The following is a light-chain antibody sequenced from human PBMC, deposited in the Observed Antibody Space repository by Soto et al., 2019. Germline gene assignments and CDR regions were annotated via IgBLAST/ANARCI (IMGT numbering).Light chain of an antibody. CDR1: QSINIW. CDR2: KSS. V-gene: IGKV1-5*03. J-gene: IGKJ1*01. Sequence: DVQLTQSPSTLSASVGDRVTITYRASQSINIWLAWYQQRPGKAPNLLIYKSSSLERGVPSRFNGSGSGTEFTLTIPSLQPDDVATYYCQQYYTSPWTFGQGTRVEI. CDR3: QQYYTSPWT.